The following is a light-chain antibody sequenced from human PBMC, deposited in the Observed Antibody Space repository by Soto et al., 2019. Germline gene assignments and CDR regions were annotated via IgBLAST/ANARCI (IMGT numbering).Light chain of an antibody. V-gene: IGKV3-20*01. CDR3: QQYGSSPPT. J-gene: IGKJ1*01. CDR2: GAS. CDR1: QSISRY. Sequence: EIVLTQSPGTLSLSPVERTTLSCMASQSISRYLAWYQQKPCQGPRLLIYGASSRATFTPDRFSGSGSGTDFTLTINRLEPEDFALYYCQQYGSSPPTFGQGTKVDIK.